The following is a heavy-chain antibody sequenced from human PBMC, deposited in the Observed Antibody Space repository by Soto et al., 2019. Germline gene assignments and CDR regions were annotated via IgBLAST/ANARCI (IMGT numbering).Heavy chain of an antibody. CDR1: GYTFTSYG. CDR2: INAANGDT. V-gene: IGHV1-3*01. Sequence: GASVKVSCKASGYTFTSYGIHWVRQAPGQRREWMGWINAANGDTKYSPKFQGRVTITRDTSASTAYMELSSLRSEDTAVYYCVRRHVSATGIDWFDPWGQGXLGTVSA. J-gene: IGHJ5*02. D-gene: IGHD6-13*01. CDR3: VRRHVSATGIDWFDP.